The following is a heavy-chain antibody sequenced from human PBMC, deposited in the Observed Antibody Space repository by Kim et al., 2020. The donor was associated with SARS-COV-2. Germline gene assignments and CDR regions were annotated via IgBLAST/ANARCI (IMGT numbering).Heavy chain of an antibody. J-gene: IGHJ4*02. D-gene: IGHD3-16*01. CDR3: AHRTGYDYIWGVASDYFDY. CDR2: IYWDDDK. CDR1: GFSLSTSGVG. Sequence: SGPTLVNPTQTLTLTCTFPGFSLSTSGVGVGWIRQPPGKALEWLALIYWDDDKRYSPSLKSRLTITNDNSKNQVVLTMTNMDPVDTATYYCAHRTGYDYIWGVASDYFDYCGQGTLVTVSS. V-gene: IGHV2-5*02.